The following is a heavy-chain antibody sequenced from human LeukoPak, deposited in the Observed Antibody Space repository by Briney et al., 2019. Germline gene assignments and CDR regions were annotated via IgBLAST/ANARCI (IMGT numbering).Heavy chain of an antibody. CDR3: ARDGSSGSYYYYGMDV. Sequence: GRSLRLSCAASGFTFSSYAMHWVRQAPGQGLEWVAVISYDGSNKYYADSVKGRFTISRDNSKNTLYLQMNSLRAEDTAVYYCARDGSSGSYYYYGMDVWGQGTTVTVSS. V-gene: IGHV3-30-3*01. CDR2: ISYDGSNK. D-gene: IGHD3-22*01. J-gene: IGHJ6*02. CDR1: GFTFSSYA.